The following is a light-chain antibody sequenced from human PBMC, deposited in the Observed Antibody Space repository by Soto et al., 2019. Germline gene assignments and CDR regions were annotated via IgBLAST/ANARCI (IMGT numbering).Light chain of an antibody. V-gene: IGKV3-20*01. J-gene: IGKJ1*01. CDR1: QSVSSSY. Sequence: IVLTHSPSTLAFTPAERAPLSCSASQSVSSSYLAWYQQKPGQAPRLLIYGASSRATGIPDRFSGSGSGTDFTLTISRLEPEDFAVYYCQQYGSSPPWTFGQGTKVDIK. CDR2: GAS. CDR3: QQYGSSPPWT.